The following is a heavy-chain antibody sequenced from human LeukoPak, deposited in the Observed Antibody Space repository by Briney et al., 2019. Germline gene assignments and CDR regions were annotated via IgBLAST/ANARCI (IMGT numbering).Heavy chain of an antibody. J-gene: IGHJ4*02. D-gene: IGHD1-26*01. CDR1: GLIFDDYA. CDR2: TTWNGDTL. CDR3: TKDRSPYLAGATFGFAS. Sequence: GRSLRLSCAASGLIFDDYAMHWVRQAPGKGREWVLGTTWNGDTLGHADSVKGRFTISRDNAKNSLFLQLKSLRLEDTALYYCTKDRSPYLAGATFGFASWGQGTLVTVPP. V-gene: IGHV3-9*01.